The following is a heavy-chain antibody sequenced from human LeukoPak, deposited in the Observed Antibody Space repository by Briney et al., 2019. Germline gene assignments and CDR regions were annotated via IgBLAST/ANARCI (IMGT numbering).Heavy chain of an antibody. V-gene: IGHV4-59*01. CDR1: GGSISSYY. J-gene: IGHJ4*02. Sequence: SETLSLTCTVSGGSISSYYWSWIRQPPGKGLEWIGCSHYSGSTNYNPSLRSRVTISVDTSKNQFSLKLSSVTAADTAVYYCARGGVLMVYAILDYWGQGTLVTVSS. D-gene: IGHD2-8*01. CDR3: ARGGVLMVYAILDY. CDR2: SHYSGST.